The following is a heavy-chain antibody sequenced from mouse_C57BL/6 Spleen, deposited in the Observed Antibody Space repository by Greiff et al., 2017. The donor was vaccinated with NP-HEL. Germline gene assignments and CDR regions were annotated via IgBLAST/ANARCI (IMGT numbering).Heavy chain of an antibody. J-gene: IGHJ2*01. D-gene: IGHD4-1*01. Sequence: VQLQQPGAELVMPGASVKLSCKASGYTFTSYWMHWVKQTPGQGLEWIGEIDPSGSYTNYNQKFKGKSTLTVDKSSSTAYMQLSSLTSEDAAVYYCGNLGGYWGQGTTLTVSS. CDR2: IDPSGSYT. V-gene: IGHV1-69*01. CDR3: GNLGGY. CDR1: GYTFTSYW.